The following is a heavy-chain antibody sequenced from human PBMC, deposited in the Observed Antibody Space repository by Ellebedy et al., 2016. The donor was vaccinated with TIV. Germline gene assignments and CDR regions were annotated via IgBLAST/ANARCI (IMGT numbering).Heavy chain of an antibody. CDR2: MNPNSGNT. CDR3: ARAGVVPAALSFGYYYGMDV. CDR1: GYTFTSYD. D-gene: IGHD2-2*01. J-gene: IGHJ6*02. V-gene: IGHV1-8*01. Sequence: AASVNVSCKASGYTFTSYDINWVRQATGQGIEWMGWMNPNSGNTGYAQKFQGRVTMTRNTSISTAYMELSSLRSEDTAVYYCARAGVVPAALSFGYYYGMDVWGQGTTVTVSS.